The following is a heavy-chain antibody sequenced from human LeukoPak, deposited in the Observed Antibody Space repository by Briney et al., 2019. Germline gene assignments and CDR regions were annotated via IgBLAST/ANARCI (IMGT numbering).Heavy chain of an antibody. CDR1: GFTFSSYA. Sequence: GGSLRLSCAASGFTFSSYAMRSVRQAPGRGLGWVAFISYDGSNKYYADSVKARFTISRDNSKNTLYLQMNSLRAEDTAVYYCARALFGVVNNWFDTWGQGTLVTVSP. CDR2: ISYDGSNK. J-gene: IGHJ5*02. V-gene: IGHV3-30*01. CDR3: ARALFGVVNNWFDT. D-gene: IGHD3-3*01.